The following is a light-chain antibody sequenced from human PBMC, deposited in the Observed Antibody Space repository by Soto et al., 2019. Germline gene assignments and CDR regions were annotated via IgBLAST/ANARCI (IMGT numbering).Light chain of an antibody. V-gene: IGKV3D-15*01. J-gene: IGKJ5*01. CDR2: AAS. Sequence: EIVLTQSPGTLSLSPGERATLSCRASQSVSSSYFAWYQQKPGQAPRLLIYAASTRATGIPDRFSGSGSGTEFTLTISSLQSEDFAVYYCQQYNNWPPITFGQGTRLEIK. CDR3: QQYNNWPPIT. CDR1: QSVSSSY.